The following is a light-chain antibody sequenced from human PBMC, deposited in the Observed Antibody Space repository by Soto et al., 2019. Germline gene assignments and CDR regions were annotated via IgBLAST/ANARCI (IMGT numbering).Light chain of an antibody. CDR3: QSYGSSPSANFV. CDR1: SSNIGAGYD. J-gene: IGLJ1*01. V-gene: IGLV1-40*01. Sequence: QSVLTQPPSVSGAPGQRVTISCTGSSSNIGAGYDVHWHQQLPGKAPKLLIYGNDNRPSGVPERFSGSKSGTSASLAITGLRADDEADYYCQSYGSSPSANFVFGTGTKVTVL. CDR2: GND.